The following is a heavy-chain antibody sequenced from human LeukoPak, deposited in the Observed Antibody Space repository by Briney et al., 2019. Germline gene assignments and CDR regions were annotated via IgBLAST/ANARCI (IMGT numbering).Heavy chain of an antibody. J-gene: IGHJ6*02. V-gene: IGHV4-59*01. CDR1: GGSISSYY. CDR3: ARDNGLRMDV. CDR2: IYYSGST. Sequence: KPSETLSLTCTVSGGSISSYYWSWIRQPPGKGLEWIGYIYYSGSTNYNPSLKSRVTISVDTSKNQFSLKLSSVTAADTAVYYCARDNGLRMDVWGQGTTVTVSS. D-gene: IGHD2-8*01.